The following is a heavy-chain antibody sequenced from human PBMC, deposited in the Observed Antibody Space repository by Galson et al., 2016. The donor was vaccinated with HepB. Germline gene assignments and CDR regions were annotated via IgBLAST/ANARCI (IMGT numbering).Heavy chain of an antibody. Sequence: SLRLSCAASGFTFSIYDMHWVRQAPGKGLEWVSAIETAGDTYYADSVKGRLTISRENAKNSLYLQMNSLRAGDTAVYYCARGKSLLTMPWNYGLDVWGKGTTVSVSS. CDR1: GFTFSIYD. D-gene: IGHD4/OR15-4a*01. V-gene: IGHV3-13*01. CDR3: ARGKSLLTMPWNYGLDV. CDR2: IETAGDT. J-gene: IGHJ6*04.